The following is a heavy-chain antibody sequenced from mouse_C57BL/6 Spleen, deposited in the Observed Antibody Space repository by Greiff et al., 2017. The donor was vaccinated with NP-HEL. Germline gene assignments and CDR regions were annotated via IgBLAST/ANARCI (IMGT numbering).Heavy chain of an antibody. CDR2: INPNNGGT. V-gene: IGHV1-34*02. CDR3: ARPSYYAMDY. Sequence: EVMLVESGAELVRPGASVKLSCTVSGFNITDDYMHWVKQRPEQGLVWIGDINPNNGGTSYNQKFKGKATLTVDKSSSTAYMELRSLTSEDSAVYYCARPSYYAMDYWGQGTSVTVSS. J-gene: IGHJ4*01. CDR1: GFNITDDY.